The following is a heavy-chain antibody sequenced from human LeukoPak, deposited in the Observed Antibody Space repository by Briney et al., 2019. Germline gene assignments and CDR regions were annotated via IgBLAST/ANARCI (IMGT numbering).Heavy chain of an antibody. CDR3: ARGFPPLSGWTTVLGYYFDY. J-gene: IGHJ4*02. D-gene: IGHD6-19*01. V-gene: IGHV4-59*12. CDR1: GGSISSYY. CDR2: ISYSGST. Sequence: SETLSLTCTVSGGSISSYYWSWIRQPPGKGLEWIGYISYSGSTNYNPSLKSRVTISVDTSKNQFSLKLSSVTAADTAVYYCARGFPPLSGWTTVLGYYFDYWGQGTLVTVSS.